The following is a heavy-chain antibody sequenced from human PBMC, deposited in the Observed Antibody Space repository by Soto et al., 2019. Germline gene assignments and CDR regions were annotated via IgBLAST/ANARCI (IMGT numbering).Heavy chain of an antibody. CDR1: GDAITSYA. J-gene: IGHJ6*02. CDR2: INAGNGNT. Sequence: SVKVTCKAYGDAITSYAMPSVRQAPGQRLEWMGWINAGNGNTKYSQKFQGRVTITRDTSASTDYMELSNLRSEDTDVYYCARHMGTGTNDYDYDMDVWGQGTTVTVSS. D-gene: IGHD4-4*01. V-gene: IGHV1-3*01. CDR3: ARHMGTGTNDYDYDMDV.